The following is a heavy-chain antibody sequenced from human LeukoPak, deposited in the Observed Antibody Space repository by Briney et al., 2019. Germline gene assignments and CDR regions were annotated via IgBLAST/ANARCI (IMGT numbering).Heavy chain of an antibody. V-gene: IGHV3-7*03. Sequence: GGCLRLSWAASGFTFSSYDMHWVRQAPGKGVEWVANLHPDGSHQYYVDSVRGRFTISRDNAKNSLYLQMNNLRAEDTAVYFCTSPPWGSHGFWGQGTLVTVSS. CDR2: LHPDGSHQ. D-gene: IGHD7-27*01. CDR1: GFTFSSYD. CDR3: TSPPWGSHGF. J-gene: IGHJ4*02.